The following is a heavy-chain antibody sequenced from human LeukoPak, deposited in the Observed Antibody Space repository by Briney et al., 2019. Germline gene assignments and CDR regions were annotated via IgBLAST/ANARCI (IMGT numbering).Heavy chain of an antibody. D-gene: IGHD6-13*01. CDR2: ISGSGGST. Sequence: GGSLRLSCAASGFTFSDYAMSWVRQAPGKRLEWVSAISGSGGSTYYADSVKGRFTISRDNSKNTLYLQMNSLRAEDTAVYYCAKDYVAAAGTSLDAFDIWGQGTMVTVSS. CDR3: AKDYVAAAGTSLDAFDI. V-gene: IGHV3-23*01. CDR1: GFTFSDYA. J-gene: IGHJ3*02.